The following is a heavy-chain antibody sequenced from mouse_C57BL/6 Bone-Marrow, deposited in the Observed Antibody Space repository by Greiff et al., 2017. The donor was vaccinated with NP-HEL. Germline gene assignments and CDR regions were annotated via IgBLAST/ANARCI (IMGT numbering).Heavy chain of an antibody. CDR1: GYTFTSYW. CDR2: IDPSDSYT. D-gene: IGHD2-3*01. V-gene: IGHV1-69*01. J-gene: IGHJ2*01. CDR3: ARRGDGLDY. Sequence: QVQLQQPGAELVMPGASVKLSCKASGYTFTSYWMHWVKQRPGQGLAWIGEIDPSDSYTNYNQKFKGKSTLTVDKASSTAYMQLSSLTSEDSAVYYCARRGDGLDYWGQGTTLTVSS.